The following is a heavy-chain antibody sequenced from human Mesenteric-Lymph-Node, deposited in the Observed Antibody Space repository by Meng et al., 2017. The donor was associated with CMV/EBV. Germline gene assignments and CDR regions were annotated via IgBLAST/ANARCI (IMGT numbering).Heavy chain of an antibody. CDR2: ITHGGTT. J-gene: IGHJ6*02. D-gene: IGHD4/OR15-4a*01. V-gene: IGHV4-34*01. Sequence: SQTLSLTCAVYGESFSGYYWRCIRQPPGKGLEWIGEITHGGTTNYNPSLKSRVTISVDTSKNQFSLKLTSVTAADTAVYYCARAGDYMGYFYAMDVWDQGTSVTVSS. CDR1: GESFSGYY. CDR3: ARAGDYMGYFYAMDV.